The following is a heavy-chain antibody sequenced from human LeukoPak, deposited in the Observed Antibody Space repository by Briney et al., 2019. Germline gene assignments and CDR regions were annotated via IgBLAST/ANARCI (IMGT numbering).Heavy chain of an antibody. D-gene: IGHD1-26*01. CDR2: ISGSGGRT. J-gene: IGHJ4*02. Sequence: GGSLRLSCAASGFTFSSHGMNWVRQAPGKGLEWVSGISGSGGRTYYADSVKGRFTVSRDNSKNSLYLQMSSLTAADTAVYYCAKDRSIGTYYTFDHWGQGTLVTVSS. CDR1: GFTFSSHG. V-gene: IGHV3-23*01. CDR3: AKDRSIGTYYTFDH.